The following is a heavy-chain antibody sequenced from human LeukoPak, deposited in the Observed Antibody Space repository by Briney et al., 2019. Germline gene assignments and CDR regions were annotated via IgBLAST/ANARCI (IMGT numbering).Heavy chain of an antibody. V-gene: IGHV1-8*01. CDR2: MNPNSGNT. CDR3: ASPCGSVSYYTSYVMDV. CDR1: GYTFTSYD. J-gene: IGHJ6*02. Sequence: ASVKVSCKASGYTFTSYDINWVRQATGQGLEWMGWMNPNSGNTSYAQKFQGRVTMTRNTSISTAYMELSSLRSEDTAVYYCASPCGSVSYYTSYVMDVWGQRTTVTVSS. D-gene: IGHD3-10*01.